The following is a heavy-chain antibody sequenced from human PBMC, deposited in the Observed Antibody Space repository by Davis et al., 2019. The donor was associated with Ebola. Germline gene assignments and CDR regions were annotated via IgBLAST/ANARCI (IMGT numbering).Heavy chain of an antibody. CDR2: IFTDGTTT. V-gene: IGHV3-74*01. Sequence: PGGSLRLSCAASGFTFSNYWMHWVRQAPGQGLVWVSRIFTDGTTTAYADSVKGRFTISRDNSKNTLYLQMNSLRAEDTGVYYCAKGFYDSSGYYYCTAFDIWGQGTMVTVSS. CDR1: GFTFSNYW. D-gene: IGHD3-22*01. J-gene: IGHJ3*02. CDR3: AKGFYDSSGYYYCTAFDI.